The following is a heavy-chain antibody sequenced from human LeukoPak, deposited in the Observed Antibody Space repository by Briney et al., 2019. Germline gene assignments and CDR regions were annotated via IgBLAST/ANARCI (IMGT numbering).Heavy chain of an antibody. CDR3: ATVLGGSYYGGFDY. CDR1: GYTLTELS. V-gene: IGHV1-24*01. D-gene: IGHD1-26*01. CDR2: FDPEDGET. J-gene: IGHJ4*02. Sequence: ASVKVSCKVSGYTLTELSMHWVRQAPGKGLEWMGGFDPEDGETIYAQKFQGRVTMTEDTSTDTAYMELSSLRSEDTAVYYCATVLGGSYYGGFDYWGQRTLVTVSS.